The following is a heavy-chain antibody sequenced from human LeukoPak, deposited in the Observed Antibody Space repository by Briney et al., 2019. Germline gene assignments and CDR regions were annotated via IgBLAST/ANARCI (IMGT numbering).Heavy chain of an antibody. CDR2: ISGSGGST. V-gene: IGHV3-23*01. CDR1: GFTFSSYA. Sequence: GGSLRLSCAASGFTFSSYAMSWVRQAPGMGPEWVSAISGSGGSTYYADSVKGRFTISRDNSRNTLYLQMNSLRAEDTAVYYCAKGPLTEVAGTTWGYWGQGTPVTVSS. D-gene: IGHD6-19*01. J-gene: IGHJ4*02. CDR3: AKGPLTEVAGTTWGY.